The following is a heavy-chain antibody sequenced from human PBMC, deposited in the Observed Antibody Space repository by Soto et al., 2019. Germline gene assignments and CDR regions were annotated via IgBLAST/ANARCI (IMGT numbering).Heavy chain of an antibody. D-gene: IGHD5-18*01. Sequence: EVQLVESGGGLVQPGGSLRLSCEASGFTFGNYWMNWVRQTPGKGLEWVANIKPDGGEQYYVDSVQGRFTISRDNAKDSLYLQMSSLRGDDTAVYYCARGHSNSCDYWGQGTLVTVSS. CDR2: IKPDGGEQ. CDR1: GFTFGNYW. V-gene: IGHV3-7*04. CDR3: ARGHSNSCDY. J-gene: IGHJ4*02.